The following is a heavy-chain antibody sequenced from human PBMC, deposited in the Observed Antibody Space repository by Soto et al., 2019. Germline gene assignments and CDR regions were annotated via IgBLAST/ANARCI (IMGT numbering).Heavy chain of an antibody. V-gene: IGHV1-69*12. Sequence: QVQLVQSGAEVKKPGSSVKVSCKASGGNFSGYTISWVRQAPGQGLEWMGGIIPIFGTANYAQKFQGRVTITADESTSTAYMELSSLRSEDTDVYYCASTICGVAPYYYGMDVWGQGTTVTVSS. CDR1: GGNFSGYT. J-gene: IGHJ6*02. CDR3: ASTICGVAPYYYGMDV. D-gene: IGHD3-3*01. CDR2: IIPIFGTA.